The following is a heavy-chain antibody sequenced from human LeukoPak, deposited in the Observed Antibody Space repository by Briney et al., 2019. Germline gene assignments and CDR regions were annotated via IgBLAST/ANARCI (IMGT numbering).Heavy chain of an antibody. D-gene: IGHD3-9*01. CDR2: ISASGGSR. J-gene: IGHJ4*02. CDR3: AKLGRIRPYFDWFPPEDY. Sequence: GGSLRLSCTASGITFSTYSMSWVRQAPGKGLEWVSGISASGGSRYYADSVKGRFTISRDNSKNTVYLQMNSLSAEDTAVYYRAKLGRIRPYFDWFPPEDYWGQGTLVTVSS. V-gene: IGHV3-23*01. CDR1: GITFSTYS.